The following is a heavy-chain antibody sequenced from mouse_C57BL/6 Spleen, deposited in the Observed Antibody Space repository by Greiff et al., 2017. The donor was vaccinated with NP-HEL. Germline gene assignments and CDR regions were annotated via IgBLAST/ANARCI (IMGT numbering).Heavy chain of an antibody. CDR2: IDPEDGDT. D-gene: IGHD2-1*01. J-gene: IGHJ4*01. Sequence: EVQLQQSGAELVKPGASVKLSCTASGFNIKDYYMHWVKQRTEQGLEWIGMIDPEDGDTKYAPKFQGKATLTADKSSNTAYLQLSSLTSEDTAVYYGARGVHYGTRDYAMDYWGQGTSVTVSS. CDR3: ARGVHYGTRDYAMDY. CDR1: GFNIKDYY. V-gene: IGHV14-2*01.